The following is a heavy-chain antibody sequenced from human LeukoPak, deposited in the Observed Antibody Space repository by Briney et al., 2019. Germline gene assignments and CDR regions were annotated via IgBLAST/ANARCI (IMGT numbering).Heavy chain of an antibody. V-gene: IGHV4-4*07. CDR3: ARDDRGYCSSTSCYRGGYYYYYGMDV. J-gene: IGHJ6*02. CDR1: GGSISSYY. Sequence: SSETLSLTCTVSGGSISSYYWSWIRQPAGKGLEWIGRIYTSGSTNYNPSLKSRVTMSVDTSKNQFSLKLSSVTAADTAVYYCARDDRGYCSSTSCYRGGYYYYYGMDVWGQGTTVTVSS. CDR2: IYTSGST. D-gene: IGHD2-2*02.